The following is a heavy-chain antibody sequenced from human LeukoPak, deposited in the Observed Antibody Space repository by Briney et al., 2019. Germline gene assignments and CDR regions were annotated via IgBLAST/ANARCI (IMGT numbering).Heavy chain of an antibody. CDR3: ARDLGIQLWPDDAFDI. Sequence: SVKVSCKASGGTFSSYAISWVRQAPGQGLEWMGGIIPVFGTANYAQKFQGRVTITADESTSTAYMELSSLRSEDTAVYYCARDLGIQLWPDDAFDIWGQGTMVTVSS. CDR2: IIPVFGTA. V-gene: IGHV1-69*01. D-gene: IGHD5-18*01. CDR1: GGTFSSYA. J-gene: IGHJ3*02.